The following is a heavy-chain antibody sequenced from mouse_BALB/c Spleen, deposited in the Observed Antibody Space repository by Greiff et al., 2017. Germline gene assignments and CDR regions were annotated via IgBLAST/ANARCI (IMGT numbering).Heavy chain of an antibody. CDR3: ARVFSYYGNYGWYFDV. Sequence: EVKLVESGGGLVKPGGSLKLSCAASGFTFSSYAMSWVRQTPEKRLEWVASISDGGSYTYYPDSVKGRFTISRDNAKNNLYLQMSSLKSEDTAMYYCARVFSYYGNYGWYFDVWGAGTTVTVSS. D-gene: IGHD2-10*01. J-gene: IGHJ1*01. CDR1: GFTFSSYA. V-gene: IGHV5-6*03. CDR2: ISDGGSYT.